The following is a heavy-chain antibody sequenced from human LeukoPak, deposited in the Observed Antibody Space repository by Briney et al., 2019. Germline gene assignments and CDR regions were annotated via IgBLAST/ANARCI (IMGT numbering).Heavy chain of an antibody. CDR1: GAFVSGDTYS. V-gene: IGHV4-30-2*01. D-gene: IGHD3/OR15-3a*01. CDR2: IYYSGST. CDR3: ARGRDLAFDY. Sequence: SETLSLTCAVSGAFVSGDTYSWGWIRQPLGRGREWIGNIYYSGSTYYNPSLRGRVTMSIDRSKIQFSLSLYSVTAADTAVYYCARGRDLAFDYWGRGALVTVSS. J-gene: IGHJ4*02.